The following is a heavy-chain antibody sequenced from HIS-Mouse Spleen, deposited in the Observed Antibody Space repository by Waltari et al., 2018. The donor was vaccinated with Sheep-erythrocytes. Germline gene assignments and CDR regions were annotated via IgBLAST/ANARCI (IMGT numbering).Heavy chain of an antibody. CDR1: GFTSGSDS. CDR2: ISSSSSYI. V-gene: IGHV3-21*01. J-gene: IGHJ4*02. CDR3: ARVASGATFDY. Sequence: EVQLVESGGGLVKPGGSLRLSCAASGFTSGSDSMNWARQAPGKGLEWVSSISSSSSYIYYADSVKGRFTISRDNAKNSLYLQMNSLRAEDTAVYYCARVASGATFDYWGQGTLVTVSS. D-gene: IGHD1-26*01.